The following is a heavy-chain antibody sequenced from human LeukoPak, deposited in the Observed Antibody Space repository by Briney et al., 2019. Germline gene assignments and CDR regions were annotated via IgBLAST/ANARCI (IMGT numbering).Heavy chain of an antibody. CDR2: ISASGATT. J-gene: IGHJ4*02. CDR1: GFTFSSYA. V-gene: IGHV3-23*01. CDR3: AKDLSYDFWSAFDY. Sequence: GGSLRLSCAASGFTFSSYAMSWVRQAPGKGLEWVSAISASGATTYYADSVKGRFTISRDNSKSTLYLQMNSLRTEDTAVYCCAKDLSYDFWSAFDYWGQGTLVTVSS. D-gene: IGHD3-3*01.